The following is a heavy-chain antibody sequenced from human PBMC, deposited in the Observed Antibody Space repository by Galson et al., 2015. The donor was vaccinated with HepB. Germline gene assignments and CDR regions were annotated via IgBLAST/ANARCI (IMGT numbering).Heavy chain of an antibody. J-gene: IGHJ6*02. Sequence: SVKVSCKASGYTFTSYGISWVRQAPGQGLEWMGWISAYNGNTNYAQKLQGRVTMTTDTSTSTAYMELRSLRSDDTAVYYCARVGDIVVVVAATPASTYYYGMDVWGQGTTVTVSS. V-gene: IGHV1-18*04. CDR2: ISAYNGNT. D-gene: IGHD2-15*01. CDR1: GYTFTSYG. CDR3: ARVGDIVVVVAATPASTYYYGMDV.